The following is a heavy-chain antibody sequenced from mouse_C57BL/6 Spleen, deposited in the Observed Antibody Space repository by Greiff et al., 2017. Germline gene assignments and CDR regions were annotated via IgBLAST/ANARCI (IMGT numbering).Heavy chain of an antibody. CDR1: GYTFTSYW. Sequence: QVQLQQPGAELVKPGASVKLSCKASGYTFTSYWMHWVKQRPGRGLEWIGRIGPNSGGAKYNEKLKSKATLTVDKPSSTAYMQLSSLTSEDSAVYYCARRSTVGAMDYWGQGTSVTVSS. CDR3: ARRSTVGAMDY. J-gene: IGHJ4*01. D-gene: IGHD1-1*01. CDR2: IGPNSGGA. V-gene: IGHV1-72*01.